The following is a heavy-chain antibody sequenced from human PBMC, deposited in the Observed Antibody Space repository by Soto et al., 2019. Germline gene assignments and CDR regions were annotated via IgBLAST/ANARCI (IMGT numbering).Heavy chain of an antibody. J-gene: IGHJ3*02. CDR2: IWYDGSNK. D-gene: IGHD1-26*01. CDR3: ARDRSSGSYYGLGAFDI. V-gene: IGHV3-33*01. CDR1: EFTFSSYG. Sequence: GGSLRLSCAASEFTFSSYGMHWVRQAPGKGLEWVAVIWYDGSNKYYADSVKGRFTISRDNSKNTLYLQMNSLRAEDTAVYYCARDRSSGSYYGLGAFDIWGQGTMVTVSS.